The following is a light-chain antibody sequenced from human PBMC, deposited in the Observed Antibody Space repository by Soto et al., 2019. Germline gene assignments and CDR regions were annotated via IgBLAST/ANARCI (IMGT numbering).Light chain of an antibody. J-gene: IGKJ4*01. V-gene: IGKV1-9*01. Sequence: DIQLTQSPSFLSASVGDRVSITCRASQGINNYLAWYQQKPGKAPKLLIYVASTLESGVPSRFSGSRSGTEFTLTISSLQPEDFATYYCQQLNSYPLTFGGGTKVDIK. CDR1: QGINNY. CDR3: QQLNSYPLT. CDR2: VAS.